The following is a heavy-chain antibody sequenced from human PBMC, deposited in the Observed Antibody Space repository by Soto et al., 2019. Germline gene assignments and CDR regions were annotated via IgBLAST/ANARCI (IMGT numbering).Heavy chain of an antibody. CDR1: GYTFTRYN. CDR3: ARGIAVADPYNWYDS. CDR2: ISGSNDKT. Sequence: QVHLVQSGVEVKKPGASVKVSCKASGYTFTRYNIHWVRQAPGQGLEWMGWISGSNDKTNYAQKVQGRVTMTTDTSTTTAYMELRSLRSDDTAVYYCARGIAVADPYNWYDSWGQGTLVTVSS. D-gene: IGHD6-13*01. V-gene: IGHV1-18*01. J-gene: IGHJ5*01.